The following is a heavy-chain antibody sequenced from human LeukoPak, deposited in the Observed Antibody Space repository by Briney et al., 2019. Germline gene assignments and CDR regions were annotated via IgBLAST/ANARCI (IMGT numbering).Heavy chain of an antibody. V-gene: IGHV3-15*01. CDR1: GFTFSNAW. CDR3: TTSGWEVLYSSRFLLPIDY. Sequence: GGSLRLSCAASGFTFSNAWMSWVRQAPGKGLEWVGRIKSKTDGGTTDYAAPVKGRFTISRDDSKNTLYLQMNSLKTEDTAVYYCTTSGWEVLYSSRFLLPIDYWGQGTLVTVSS. D-gene: IGHD6-13*01. CDR2: IKSKTDGGTT. J-gene: IGHJ4*02.